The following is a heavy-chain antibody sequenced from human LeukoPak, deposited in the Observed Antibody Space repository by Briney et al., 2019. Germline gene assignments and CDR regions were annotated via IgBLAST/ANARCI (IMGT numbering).Heavy chain of an antibody. Sequence: PGGSLRLSCAASGFTFSSYWMHWVRQAPGKGLVWVSRINSDGSSTSYADSVKGRFTISRDNAKNTLYLQMNSLRAEDTAVYYCAKIRIGYFRFDPWGQGTLVTVSS. V-gene: IGHV3-74*01. CDR2: INSDGSST. CDR1: GFTFSSYW. J-gene: IGHJ5*02. CDR3: AKIRIGYFRFDP. D-gene: IGHD2-15*01.